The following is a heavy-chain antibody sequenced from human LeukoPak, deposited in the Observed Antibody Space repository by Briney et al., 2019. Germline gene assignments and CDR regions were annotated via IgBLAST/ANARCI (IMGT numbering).Heavy chain of an antibody. CDR3: AKEPSGSYFLDAFDI. CDR1: GFTFSSYG. D-gene: IGHD1-26*01. J-gene: IGHJ3*02. CDR2: ISGSGGST. V-gene: IGHV3-23*01. Sequence: GGSLRLSCAASGFTFSSYGMHWVRQAPGKGLEWVSAISGSGGSTYYADSVKGRFTISRDNSKNTLYLQMNSLRAEDTAVYYCAKEPSGSYFLDAFDIWGQGTMVTVSS.